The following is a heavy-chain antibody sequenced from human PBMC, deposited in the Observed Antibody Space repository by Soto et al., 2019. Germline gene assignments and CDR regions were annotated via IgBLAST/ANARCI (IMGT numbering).Heavy chain of an antibody. D-gene: IGHD4-17*01. J-gene: IGHJ4*02. V-gene: IGHV1-58*02. CDR1: GFTFSHSA. CDR2: IVVGSGNT. Sequence: EASVKVSCKASGFTFSHSAMQWVRQARGQSLEWIGWIVVGSGNTNYAQKFQERVTISWDMSTNTAYMELSSLRSEDTAVYYCARTFYGGNPPFDYWGQGTLVTVSS. CDR3: ARTFYGGNPPFDY.